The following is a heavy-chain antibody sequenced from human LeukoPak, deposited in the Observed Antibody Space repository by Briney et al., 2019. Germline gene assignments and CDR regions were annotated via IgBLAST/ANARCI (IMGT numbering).Heavy chain of an antibody. CDR2: ISSSSSTI. V-gene: IGHV3-48*04. CDR3: ARDRSYSRYDSSGYIGY. CDR1: GFTFSSYS. J-gene: IGHJ4*02. D-gene: IGHD3-22*01. Sequence: GGSLRLSCAASGFTFSSYSMNWVRQAPGKGLEWVSYISSSSSTIYYADSMKGRFTISRDNAKNSLYLQMNSLRAEDTAVYYCARDRSYSRYDSSGYIGYWGQGTLVTVSS.